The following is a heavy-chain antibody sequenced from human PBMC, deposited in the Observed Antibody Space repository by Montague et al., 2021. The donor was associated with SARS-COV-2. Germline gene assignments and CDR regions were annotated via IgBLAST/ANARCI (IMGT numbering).Heavy chain of an antibody. D-gene: IGHD3-9*01. J-gene: IGHJ5*02. CDR3: ARERYSFSLTRGSTWFDP. CDR2: IYYSGNT. V-gene: IGHV4-59*12. Sequence: SETLSLTCTVSGGSISSYYWSWIRQPPGKGLEWIGYIYYSGNTNYNPSLKSRVTISVDTSKNQFSLKLSSVTAADTAVYYCARERYSFSLTRGSTWFDPWGQGTLVTVSS. CDR1: GGSISSYY.